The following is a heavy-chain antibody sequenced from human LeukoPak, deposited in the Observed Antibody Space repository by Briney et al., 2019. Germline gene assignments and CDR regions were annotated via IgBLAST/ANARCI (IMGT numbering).Heavy chain of an antibody. V-gene: IGHV3-21*01. Sequence: PGGSLRLSCAASGFTFSSYGMHWVRQAPGKGLEWVSSISSSSSYIYYADSVKGRFTISRDNAKNSLYLQMNSLRAEDTAVYYCARADKYDFWSGYYRVYYYYYMDVWGKGTTVTVSS. J-gene: IGHJ6*03. CDR3: ARADKYDFWSGYYRVYYYYYMDV. D-gene: IGHD3-3*01. CDR1: GFTFSSYG. CDR2: ISSSSSYI.